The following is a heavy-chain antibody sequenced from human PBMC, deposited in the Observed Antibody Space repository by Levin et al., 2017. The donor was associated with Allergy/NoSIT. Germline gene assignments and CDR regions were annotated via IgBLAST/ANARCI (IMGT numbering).Heavy chain of an antibody. Sequence: GGSLRLSCAASGFTFSSYAMSWVRQAPGKGLEWVSAISGSGGSTYYADSVKGRFTISRDNSKNTLYLQMNSLRAENTDVYYCAKDFLAVTTGWIDYWGQGTLVTVSS. V-gene: IGHV3-23*01. CDR2: ISGSGGST. J-gene: IGHJ4*02. CDR3: AKDFLAVTTGWIDY. CDR1: GFTFSSYA. D-gene: IGHD4-17*01.